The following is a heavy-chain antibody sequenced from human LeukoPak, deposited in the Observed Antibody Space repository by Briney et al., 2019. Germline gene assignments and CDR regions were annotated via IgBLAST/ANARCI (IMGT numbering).Heavy chain of an antibody. D-gene: IGHD6-25*01. V-gene: IGHV3-15*01. CDR3: TTRRQDGC. J-gene: IGHJ4*02. Sequence: GGSLRLSCVGSGFTFSDAWIRWVRQAPGKGLEWVGRIKSKIDGGTIDYAAPVKGRFTISRDDSRNTLYLQMNSLKTEDTVVYYCTTRRQDGCWGQGTLVTVS. CDR2: IKSKIDGGTI. CDR1: GFTFSDAW.